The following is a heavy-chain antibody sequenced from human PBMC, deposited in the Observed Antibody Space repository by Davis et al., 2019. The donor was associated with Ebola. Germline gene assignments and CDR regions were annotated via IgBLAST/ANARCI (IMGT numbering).Heavy chain of an antibody. CDR3: AKDRGYEQQLAGGDAFDI. CDR1: GFTFSSYG. J-gene: IGHJ3*02. CDR2: IWYDGSNK. Sequence: PGGSLRLSCTASGFTFSSYGMHWVRQAPGKGLEWVAVIWYDGSNKYYADSVKGRFTISRDNSKNTLYLQMNSLRAEDTAVYYCAKDRGYEQQLAGGDAFDIWGQGTMVTVSS. D-gene: IGHD6-13*01. V-gene: IGHV3-33*06.